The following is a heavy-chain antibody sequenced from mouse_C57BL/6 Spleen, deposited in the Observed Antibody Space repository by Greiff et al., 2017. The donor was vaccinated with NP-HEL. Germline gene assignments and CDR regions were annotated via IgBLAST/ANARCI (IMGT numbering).Heavy chain of an antibody. CDR1: GYTFTDYY. CDR2: INPNNGGT. Sequence: EVQLQQSGPELVKPGASVKISCKASGYTFTDYYMNWVKQSHGKSLEWIGDINPNNGGTSYNQKFKGKATLTVDKSSSTAYMELRSLTSEDSAVYYCATGPYSNYGRDFDYWGQGTTLTVSS. V-gene: IGHV1-26*01. J-gene: IGHJ2*01. CDR3: ATGPYSNYGRDFDY. D-gene: IGHD2-5*01.